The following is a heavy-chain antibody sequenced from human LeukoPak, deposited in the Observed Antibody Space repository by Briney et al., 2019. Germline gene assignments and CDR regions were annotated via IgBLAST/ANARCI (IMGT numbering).Heavy chain of an antibody. Sequence: GGSLRLSCAASGFTFSSYAMHWVRQAPGKGLEWVAVISYDGSNKYYADSVKGRFTISRDNAKNSLYLRMNSLRAEDTAVYYCAKGGGAAARFDYWGQGILVTVSS. V-gene: IGHV3-30-3*01. CDR2: ISYDGSNK. D-gene: IGHD6-13*01. J-gene: IGHJ4*02. CDR1: GFTFSSYA. CDR3: AKGGGAAARFDY.